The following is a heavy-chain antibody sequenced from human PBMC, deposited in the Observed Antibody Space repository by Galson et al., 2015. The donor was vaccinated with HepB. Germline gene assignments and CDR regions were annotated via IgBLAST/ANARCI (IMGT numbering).Heavy chain of an antibody. Sequence: SLRLSCAASGFTFSSYSMDWVRQAPGKGLEWISYISHSTTTMYYADSVKGRFTISRDNAKNSLYLQMNSLGDEDTAVYCCARVACTSSSCYYYKDIWGKGTTVTVSS. V-gene: IGHV3-48*02. J-gene: IGHJ6*03. CDR2: ISHSTTTM. D-gene: IGHD2-2*01. CDR1: GFTFSSYS. CDR3: ARVACTSSSCYYYKDI.